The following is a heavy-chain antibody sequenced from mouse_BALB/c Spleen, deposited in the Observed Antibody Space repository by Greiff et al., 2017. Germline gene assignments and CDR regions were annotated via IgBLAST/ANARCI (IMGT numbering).Heavy chain of an antibody. CDR3: ARDGDWDKAMDY. J-gene: IGHJ4*01. Sequence: EVKLVESGGGLVKPGGSLKLSCAASGFTFSDYYMYWVRQTPEKRLEWVATISDGGSYTYYPDSVKGRFTISRDNAKNNLYLQMSSLKSEDTAMYYCARDGDWDKAMDYWGQGTSVTVSS. CDR2: ISDGGSYT. D-gene: IGHD4-1*01. V-gene: IGHV5-4*02. CDR1: GFTFSDYY.